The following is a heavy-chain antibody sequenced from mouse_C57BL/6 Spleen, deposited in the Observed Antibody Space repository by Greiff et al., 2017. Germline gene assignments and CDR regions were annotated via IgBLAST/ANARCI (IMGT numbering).Heavy chain of an antibody. CDR2: ISNGGGST. V-gene: IGHV5-12*01. Sequence: EVNVVESGGGLVQPGGSLKLSCAASGFTFSDYYMYWVRQTPEKRLEWVAYISNGGGSTYYPDTVKGRFTISRDNAKNTLYLQMSRLKSEDTAMYYCAAYYSNYYYAMDYWGQGTSVTVSS. CDR1: GFTFSDYY. CDR3: AAYYSNYYYAMDY. D-gene: IGHD2-5*01. J-gene: IGHJ4*01.